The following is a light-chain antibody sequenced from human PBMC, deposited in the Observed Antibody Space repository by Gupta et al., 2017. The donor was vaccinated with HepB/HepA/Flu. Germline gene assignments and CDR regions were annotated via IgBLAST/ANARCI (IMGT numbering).Light chain of an antibody. CDR3: QQYCSSPNT. CDR1: QSVSSSY. J-gene: IGKJ2*01. Sequence: EIVLPQSPGTLPLSPGERATLSCMASQSVSSSYLAWYQQKPGQAPSLLIYGASSRATGLPDRFSGSGSATYFTLTISRLEPEDFAVYYCQQYCSSPNTFGEGTKMEIK. V-gene: IGKV3-20*01. CDR2: GAS.